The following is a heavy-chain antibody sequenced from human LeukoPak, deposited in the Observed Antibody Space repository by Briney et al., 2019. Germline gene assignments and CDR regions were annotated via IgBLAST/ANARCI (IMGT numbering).Heavy chain of an antibody. Sequence: SETLSLTCTVSGGSVNSYYLSWIRQPAGKTLEWIGRIYDGGSTNYNPSLKSRVTMSVDTSKNQFSLKLSSVTAADTAVYYCARENHVLMVYATKKLTFDYWGQGTLVTVSS. J-gene: IGHJ4*02. CDR3: ARENHVLMVYATKKLTFDY. V-gene: IGHV4-4*07. CDR2: IYDGGST. CDR1: GGSVNSYY. D-gene: IGHD2-8*01.